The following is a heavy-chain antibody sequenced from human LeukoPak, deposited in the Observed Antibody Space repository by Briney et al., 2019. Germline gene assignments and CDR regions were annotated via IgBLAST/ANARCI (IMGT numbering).Heavy chain of an antibody. CDR3: ARYNYDFWSGYSKWFDP. Sequence: PSETLSLTCTVSGGSISSSYWSWIRQPPGTGLDLIGSIYYSGSTNYNPSLKSRVTISVDTSKNQFSLKLGSVTAADTAVYYCARYNYDFWSGYSKWFDPWGQGTLVTVSS. CDR2: IYYSGST. V-gene: IGHV4-59*01. J-gene: IGHJ5*02. CDR1: GGSISSSY. D-gene: IGHD3-3*01.